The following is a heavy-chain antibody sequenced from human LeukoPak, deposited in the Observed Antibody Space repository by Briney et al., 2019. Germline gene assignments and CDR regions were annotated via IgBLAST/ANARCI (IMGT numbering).Heavy chain of an antibody. J-gene: IGHJ4*02. D-gene: IGHD4-17*01. CDR3: ARAAGTVTTSFDY. CDR1: GYSISSGYF. CDR2: IFHGGGT. V-gene: IGHV4-38-2*01. Sequence: PSETLSLTCAVSGYSISSGYFWGWIRPPPGEGLEWVGIIFHGGGTYYNPSLKRRVTISADTSSNQFSLTLSSVTAADTAIYYCARAAGTVTTSFDYWGQGTLVTVSS.